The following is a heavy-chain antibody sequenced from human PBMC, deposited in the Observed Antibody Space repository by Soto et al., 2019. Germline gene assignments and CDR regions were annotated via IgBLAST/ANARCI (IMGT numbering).Heavy chain of an antibody. D-gene: IGHD3-10*01. J-gene: IGHJ6*02. CDR3: AKDRGSWDYYYGMDA. Sequence: GRSLRLSFVASGFTFSALGMDWVGQAPGKGLEWVAVISADGRKTFYADSVKGRFTISRDSPHNALFLDLSSLRGDDTAVYFCAKDRGSWDYYYGMDAWGQGTTVTV. CDR2: ISADGRKT. V-gene: IGHV3-30*18. CDR1: GFTFSALG.